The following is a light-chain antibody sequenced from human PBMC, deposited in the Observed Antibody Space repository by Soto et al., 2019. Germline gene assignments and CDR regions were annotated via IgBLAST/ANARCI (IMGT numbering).Light chain of an antibody. V-gene: IGKV3D-20*02. J-gene: IGKJ4*01. Sequence: EIVLTQSPGTLSLSPGERATVSCRASQSVSSSYLAWYQQKPGQAPRLLMYGTSTRATGTPDRFSGSGSGTDFTLTISSLEPEDFAVYYCQQRNNWPPVTFGGGTKVDIK. CDR1: QSVSSSY. CDR3: QQRNNWPPVT. CDR2: GTS.